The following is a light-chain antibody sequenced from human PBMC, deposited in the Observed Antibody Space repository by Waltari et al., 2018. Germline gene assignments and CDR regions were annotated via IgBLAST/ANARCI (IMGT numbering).Light chain of an antibody. V-gene: IGLV1-51*01. CDR2: AHN. CDR1: SSNIGNNY. Sequence: QSVLTQPPSVSAAPGQTVTISCSGSSSNIGNNYVSWFQQLPGTAPKLIIYAHNDRPSGIPDRFSGSKSGTSATLDITGLQTGDEADYYCGTWDSSLSGLFVFGTGTKVTV. CDR3: GTWDSSLSGLFV. J-gene: IGLJ1*01.